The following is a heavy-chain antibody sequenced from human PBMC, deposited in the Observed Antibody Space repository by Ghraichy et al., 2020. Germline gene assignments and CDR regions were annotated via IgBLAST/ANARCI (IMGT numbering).Heavy chain of an antibody. CDR3: ARDSTKYSPDSTTYYDALDV. D-gene: IGHD2/OR15-2a*01. J-gene: IGHJ3*01. CDR1: GFTFSNFW. V-gene: IGHV3-7*01. Sequence: GESLNISCAASGFTFSNFWMTWVRQAPGQGLEWVANIKGDGSQRNCVDSVEGRFTISRDNAKNSLYLQIDSLRAEDTAVYYCARDSTKYSPDSTTYYDALDVWGKGTMVTVSS. CDR2: IKGDGSQR.